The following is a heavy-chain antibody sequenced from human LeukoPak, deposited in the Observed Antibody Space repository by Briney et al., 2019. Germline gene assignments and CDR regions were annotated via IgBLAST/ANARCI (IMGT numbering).Heavy chain of an antibody. J-gene: IGHJ4*02. CDR2: ISGSGDST. D-gene: IGHD4-23*01. CDR1: GLTFSSYA. CDR3: AKRPGDYGGKYFDY. V-gene: IGHV3-23*01. Sequence: GGSLRLSCAASGLTFSSYAMSWVRLAPGNGLEWVSSISGSGDSTYYADSVKGRFTISRDNSKNTLYLQMNSLRAEDTAVYYCAKRPGDYGGKYFDYWGQGTLVTVSS.